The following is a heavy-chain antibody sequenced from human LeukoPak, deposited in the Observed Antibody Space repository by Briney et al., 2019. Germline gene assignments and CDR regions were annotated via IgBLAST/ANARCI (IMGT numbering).Heavy chain of an antibody. CDR3: ARNWGGGSGSYYKEGFVDY. J-gene: IGHJ4*02. Sequence: GGSLRLSCAASGFTFSSYAMSWVRQAPGKGLEWVSAISGSGGSTYYADSVKGRFTISRDNSKNTLYLQMNSRRAEDTAVYYCARNWGGGSGSYYKEGFVDYWGQGTLVTVSS. V-gene: IGHV3-23*01. CDR2: ISGSGGST. D-gene: IGHD3-10*01. CDR1: GFTFSSYA.